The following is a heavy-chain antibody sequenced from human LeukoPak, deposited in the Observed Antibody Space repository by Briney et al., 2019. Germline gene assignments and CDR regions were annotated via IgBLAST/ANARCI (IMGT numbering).Heavy chain of an antibody. J-gene: IGHJ4*02. Sequence: GGSLRLSCAASGFTVSSNYMSWVRQAPGKGLEWVSVIYSGGSTYYADSVKGRFTISRDNSRNTLFLQMNSLRAEDTAVYYCARNENSGWGYFDYWGQGTLVTVSS. V-gene: IGHV3-53*01. D-gene: IGHD5-12*01. CDR2: IYSGGST. CDR3: ARNENSGWGYFDY. CDR1: GFTVSSNY.